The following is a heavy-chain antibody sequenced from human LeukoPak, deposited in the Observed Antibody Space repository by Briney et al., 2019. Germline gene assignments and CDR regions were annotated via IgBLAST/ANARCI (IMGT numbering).Heavy chain of an antibody. CDR2: IIPILGIA. CDR1: GGTFSSYA. CDR3: ASSDILTGYYQTIFDY. V-gene: IGHV1-69*04. J-gene: IGHJ4*02. D-gene: IGHD3-9*01. Sequence: SVKVSCRASGGTFSSYAISWVRQAPGQGLEWMGRIIPILGIANYAQKFQGRVTITADKSTSTAYMELSSLRSEDTAVYYCASSDILTGYYQTIFDYWGQGTLVTVSS.